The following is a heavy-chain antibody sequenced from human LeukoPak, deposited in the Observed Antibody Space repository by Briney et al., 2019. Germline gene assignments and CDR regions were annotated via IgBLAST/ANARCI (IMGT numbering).Heavy chain of an antibody. J-gene: IGHJ5*02. CDR2: IYYSGST. CDR3: ARGGRGSINWFDP. CDR1: GGSISSSSYY. Sequence: SETLSLTCTVSGGSISSSSYYWGWIRQPPGKGLEWIGSIYYSGSTYYNPSLKSRVTISVDTSKNQFSLKLSSVTAADTAVYYCARGGRGSINWFDPWGQGTLVTVSS. V-gene: IGHV4-39*01. D-gene: IGHD1-26*01.